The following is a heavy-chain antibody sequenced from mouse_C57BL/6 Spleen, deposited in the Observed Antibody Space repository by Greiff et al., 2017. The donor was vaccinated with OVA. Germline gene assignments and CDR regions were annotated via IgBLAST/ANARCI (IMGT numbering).Heavy chain of an antibody. CDR2: IDPSDSYT. CDR3: ARNLGRGYFDV. Sequence: QVQLQQSGAELVMPGASVKLSCKASGYTFTSYWMHWVKQRPGQGLEWIGEIDPSDSYTNYNQKFKGKSTLTVDKSSSTAYMQLSSLTSEDSAVYYCARNLGRGYFDVWGTGTTVTVSS. J-gene: IGHJ1*03. V-gene: IGHV1-69*01. D-gene: IGHD4-1*01. CDR1: GYTFTSYW.